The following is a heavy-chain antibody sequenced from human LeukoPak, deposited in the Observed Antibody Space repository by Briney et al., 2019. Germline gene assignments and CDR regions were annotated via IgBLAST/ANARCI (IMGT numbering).Heavy chain of an antibody. D-gene: IGHD3-10*01. CDR1: GGSIRNTSYY. CDR3: ARVLDYYGSGTRDFDY. Sequence: SETLSLTCTVSGGSIRNTSYYWGWVRQPPGKGLEWIGSIYYSGSTYNNPSLKSRVTISVDTSKNQFSLKLNSVTAADTAVYYCARVLDYYGSGTRDFDYWGQGILVTVSS. V-gene: IGHV4-39*07. J-gene: IGHJ4*02. CDR2: IYYSGST.